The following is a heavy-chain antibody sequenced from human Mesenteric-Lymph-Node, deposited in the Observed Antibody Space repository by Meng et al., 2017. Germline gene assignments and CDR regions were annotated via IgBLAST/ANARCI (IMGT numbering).Heavy chain of an antibody. CDR3: AGTTSSLFDY. Sequence: GSLRLSCTVSGGSISSYYWSWIRQPPGKGLEWIGYTYHSGGTYYNPSLKSRVTISVDTSKNQFSLKLSSVTAADTAVYYCAGTTSSLFDYWGQGTLVTVSS. J-gene: IGHJ4*02. CDR2: TYHSGGT. CDR1: GGSISSYY. V-gene: IGHV4-59*01. D-gene: IGHD2-2*01.